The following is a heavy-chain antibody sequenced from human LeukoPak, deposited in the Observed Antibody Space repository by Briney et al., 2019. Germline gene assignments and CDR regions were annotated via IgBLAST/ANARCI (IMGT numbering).Heavy chain of an antibody. J-gene: IGHJ2*01. Sequence: GGSLRLSCAASGFTFSSYAMSWVRQAPGEGLEWVSTISGSGGSTYYADSVKGRFTISRDNSKNTLYLQMSSLRAEDTAVYYCAKDHMRDGYNYGYWYFDLWGRDTLVTVSS. CDR2: ISGSGGST. V-gene: IGHV3-23*01. CDR3: AKDHMRDGYNYGYWYFDL. D-gene: IGHD5-24*01. CDR1: GFTFSSYA.